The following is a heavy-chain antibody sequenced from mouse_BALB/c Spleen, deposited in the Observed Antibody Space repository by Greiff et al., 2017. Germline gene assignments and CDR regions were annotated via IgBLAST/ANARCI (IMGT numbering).Heavy chain of an antibody. CDR2: ISYSGST. J-gene: IGHJ4*01. V-gene: IGHV3-2*02. CDR1: GYSITSDYA. CDR3: ARWGGYYDYAMDY. Sequence: EVQLQESGPGLVKPSQSLSLTCTVTGYSITSDYAWNWIRQFPGNKLEWMGYISYSGSTSYNPSLKSRISITRDTSKNQFFLQLNSVTTEDTATYYCARWGGYYDYAMDYWGQGTSVTVSS. D-gene: IGHD2-3*01.